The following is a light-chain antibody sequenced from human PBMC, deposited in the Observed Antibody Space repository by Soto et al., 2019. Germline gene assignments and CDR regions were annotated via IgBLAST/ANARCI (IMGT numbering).Light chain of an antibody. CDR3: QQLDSYPIT. Sequence: DIQMTQSPSTLSASVGDRVIITCRASQSVSSWLAWYQQKPGKVPNLLIYDASNLESGVPSRFSGSGSGTEFTLTISSLQPEDFATYYCQQLDSYPITFGQGTRLEIK. CDR1: QSVSSW. CDR2: DAS. V-gene: IGKV1-5*01. J-gene: IGKJ5*01.